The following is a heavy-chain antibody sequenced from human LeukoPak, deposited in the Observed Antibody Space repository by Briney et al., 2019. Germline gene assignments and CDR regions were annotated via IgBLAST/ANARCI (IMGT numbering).Heavy chain of an antibody. CDR3: ARVPSLTGYHNWFDP. D-gene: IGHD3-9*01. CDR2: INHSGST. V-gene: IGHV4-39*07. CDR1: GGSISSSSYY. J-gene: IGHJ5*02. Sequence: PSETLSLTCTVSGGSISSSSYYWGWIRQPPGRGLEWIGEINHSGSTNYNPSLKRRVTISVDASKTPFSLKLSSVTAADTAVYYCARVPSLTGYHNWFDPWGQGTLVTVSS.